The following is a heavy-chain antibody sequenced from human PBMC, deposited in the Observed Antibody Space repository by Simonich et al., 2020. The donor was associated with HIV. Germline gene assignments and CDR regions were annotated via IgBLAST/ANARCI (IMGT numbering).Heavy chain of an antibody. J-gene: IGHJ4*02. CDR2: INHSGST. D-gene: IGHD2-2*01. CDR3: ARGFYQRLYYFDY. CDR1: GGSFSVYY. Sequence: QVQLQQWGAGLLKPSETLSLTCAVYGGSFSVYYWSWIRQPPGKGREWIGEINHSGSTNYNPSLKSRVTISVDTSKNQFSLKLSSVTAADTAVYYCARGFYQRLYYFDYWGQGTLVTVSS. V-gene: IGHV4-34*01.